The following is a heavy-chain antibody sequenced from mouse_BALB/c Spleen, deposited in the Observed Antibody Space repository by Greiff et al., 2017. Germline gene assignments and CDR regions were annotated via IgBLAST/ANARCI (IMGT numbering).Heavy chain of an antibody. V-gene: IGHV1-15*01. J-gene: IGHJ2*01. Sequence: QVQLQQSGAELVRPGASVTLSCKASGYTFTDYEMHWVKQTPVHGLEWIGAIDPETGGTAYNQKFKGKATLTADKSSSTAYMELRSLTSEDSAVYYCTRGSYGNYTPLYFDYWGQGTTLTVSS. CDR3: TRGSYGNYTPLYFDY. CDR1: GYTFTDYE. D-gene: IGHD2-1*01. CDR2: IDPETGGT.